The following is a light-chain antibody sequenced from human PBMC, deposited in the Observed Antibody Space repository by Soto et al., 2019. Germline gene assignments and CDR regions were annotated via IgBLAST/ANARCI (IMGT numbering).Light chain of an antibody. Sequence: QSVLTQPPSASGSPGQSVTISCTGTSSDVGGYNYVSWYQQHPGKAPKLMIYEVSKRPSGVPDRFSGSKSGNTASLTVSGLQAEDEADYYCSSYASSNNVLVVFGGGTKLTVL. CDR3: SSYASSNNVLVV. CDR2: EVS. CDR1: SSDVGGYNY. J-gene: IGLJ2*01. V-gene: IGLV2-8*01.